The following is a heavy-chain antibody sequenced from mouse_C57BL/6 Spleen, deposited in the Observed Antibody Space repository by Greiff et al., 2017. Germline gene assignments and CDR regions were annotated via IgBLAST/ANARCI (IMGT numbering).Heavy chain of an antibody. Sequence: VQLQQSGPELVKPGASVKISCKASGYAFSSSWMNWVKQRPGKGLEWIGRIYPGDGDTNYNGTFKGKATLTVDKSYSTSYMQLSSLTSEDSAVDFCARRNCDDYAMDYWGQGTSVTVSS. CDR1: GYAFSSSW. CDR2: IYPGDGDT. V-gene: IGHV1-82*01. D-gene: IGHD4-1*01. CDR3: ARRNCDDYAMDY. J-gene: IGHJ4*01.